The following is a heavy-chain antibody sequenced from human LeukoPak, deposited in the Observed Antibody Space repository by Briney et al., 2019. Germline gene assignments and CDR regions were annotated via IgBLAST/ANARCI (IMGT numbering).Heavy chain of an antibody. CDR1: GYIFTHYY. CDR2: VDPADGEA. CDR3: VTEGYCTNSCYVH. J-gene: IGHJ4*02. Sequence: ASVKVSCKASGYIFTHYYMHWVPQAPGKGLEWMGRVDPADGEAAYAEKFQGRVTITADPSRATAYMELASLRSEDTAMYYCVTEGYCTNSCYVHWGQGSLVTVSS. D-gene: IGHD2-8*01. V-gene: IGHV1-69-2*01.